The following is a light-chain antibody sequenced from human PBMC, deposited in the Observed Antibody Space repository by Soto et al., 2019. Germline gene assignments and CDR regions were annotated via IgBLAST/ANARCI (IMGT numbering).Light chain of an antibody. CDR3: GSWDNSLSAYV. CDR2: DDD. V-gene: IGLV1-51*01. J-gene: IGLJ1*01. Sequence: QGLLTQPPSVSAAPGQKCPISCSGSMSNIGGNSVSWYQQLPGTAPKLLIYDDDKRPSGIPDRFSGSKYGTSATLGITGFQTGDEADYYCGSWDNSLSAYVFATGTKVTVL. CDR1: MSNIGGNS.